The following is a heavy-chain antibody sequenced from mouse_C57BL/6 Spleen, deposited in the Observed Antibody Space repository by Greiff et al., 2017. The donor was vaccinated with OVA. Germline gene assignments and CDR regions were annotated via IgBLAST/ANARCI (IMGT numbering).Heavy chain of an antibody. Sequence: QVQLQQSGAELVRPGTSVKVSCKASGYAFTNYLIDWVKQRPGQGLEWIGVINPGSGGTNYNEKFKGKATLTADKSSSTAYMQLSSLTSEDSAVYLCDQGGEYDGSSYPFAYWGQGTLVTVSA. CDR3: DQGGEYDGSSYPFAY. CDR2: INPGSGGT. CDR1: GYAFTNYL. D-gene: IGHD1-1*01. V-gene: IGHV1-54*01. J-gene: IGHJ3*01.